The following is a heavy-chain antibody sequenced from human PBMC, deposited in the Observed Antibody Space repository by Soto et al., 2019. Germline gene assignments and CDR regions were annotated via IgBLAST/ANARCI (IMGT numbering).Heavy chain of an antibody. D-gene: IGHD6-13*01. Sequence: EVQLVPSGAEVKKPGESLRISCKGSGYSFTSYWISWVRQMPGKGLVGMGRIDHSDSYTDYSPSFQGHVTISADKSIITAYLQWSSLKASDTAMYYCARIQAAVGDNDLTFDYWGQGTLVTVSS. CDR2: IDHSDSYT. V-gene: IGHV5-10-1*01. CDR1: GYSFTSYW. CDR3: ARIQAAVGDNDLTFDY. J-gene: IGHJ4*02.